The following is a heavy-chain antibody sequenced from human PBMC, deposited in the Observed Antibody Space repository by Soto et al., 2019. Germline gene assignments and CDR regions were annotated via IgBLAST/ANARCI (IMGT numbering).Heavy chain of an antibody. D-gene: IGHD3-9*01. CDR1: GFTFSSYE. CDR3: AREHYDILTGYPLDAFDI. V-gene: IGHV3-48*03. CDR2: ISSSGSTI. J-gene: IGHJ3*02. Sequence: EVQLVESGGGLVQPGGSLRLSCAASGFTFSSYEMNWVRQAPGKGLEWVSYISSSGSTIYYADSVKGRFTISRDNAKNSLYLQMISLRAEDTAVYYCAREHYDILTGYPLDAFDIWGQGTMVTVSS.